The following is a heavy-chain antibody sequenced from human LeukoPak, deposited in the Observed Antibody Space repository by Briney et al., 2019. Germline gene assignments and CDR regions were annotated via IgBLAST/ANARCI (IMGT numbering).Heavy chain of an antibody. CDR3: ALPLWFGALDV. CDR2: ISGSGVTT. V-gene: IGHV3-23*01. CDR1: GFTFSSYA. J-gene: IGHJ6*02. Sequence: GGSLRLSCVASGFTFSSYAMSWVRQAPGKGLEWVSAISGSGVTTHYAGSVKGRFSISRDNSKNTLYLQMNSLRAEDTAVYYCALPLWFGALDVWGQGTTVTVSS. D-gene: IGHD3-10*01.